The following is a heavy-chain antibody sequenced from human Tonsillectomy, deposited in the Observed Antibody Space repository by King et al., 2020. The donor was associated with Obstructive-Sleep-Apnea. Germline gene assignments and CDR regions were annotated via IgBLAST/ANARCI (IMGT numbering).Heavy chain of an antibody. CDR3: AKDLVGGYKGDDWHDAFDI. D-gene: IGHD5-12*01. V-gene: IGHV3-9*01. J-gene: IGHJ3*02. Sequence: VQLVESGGGLVQPGRSLRLSCAASGFTFYDYAMHWVRQAPGKGLGWVSGISWISGSIGYAGSVKGRFTISRDNAKNSLYLQMNSLRAEETALYYCAKDLVGGYKGDDWHDAFDIGGQGTMVTVSS. CDR2: ISWISGSI. CDR1: GFTFYDYA.